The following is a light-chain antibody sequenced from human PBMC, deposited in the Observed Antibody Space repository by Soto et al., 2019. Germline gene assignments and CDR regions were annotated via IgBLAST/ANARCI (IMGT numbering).Light chain of an antibody. CDR1: SSDVGGYNY. J-gene: IGLJ3*02. CDR3: SSYTSSSTRV. CDR2: EVS. V-gene: IGLV2-14*01. Sequence: QSALTQPASVSGSPGQWITISCTGTSSDVGGYNYVSWYQQHPGKAPKLMIYEVSNRPSGVSNRFSGSKSGNTASLTISGLQAEDEADYYCSSYTSSSTRVFGGWTKLTVL.